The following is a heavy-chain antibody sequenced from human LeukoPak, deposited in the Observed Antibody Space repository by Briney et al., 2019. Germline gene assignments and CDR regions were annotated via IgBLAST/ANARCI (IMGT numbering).Heavy chain of an antibody. CDR3: ARMGEQQLSYGDY. V-gene: IGHV3-21*01. D-gene: IGHD6-13*01. CDR1: GFTFSSYS. J-gene: IGHJ4*02. CDR2: ISSSSSYI. Sequence: NPGGSLRLSCAASGFTFSSYSMNWVRQAPGKGLEWVSSISSSSSYIYYADSVKGRFTISRDNAKNSLYLQMNSLRAEDTAVYYCARMGEQQLSYGDYWGQGTLVTVSS.